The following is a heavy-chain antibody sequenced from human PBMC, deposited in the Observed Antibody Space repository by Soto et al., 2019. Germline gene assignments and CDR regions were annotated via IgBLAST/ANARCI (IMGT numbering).Heavy chain of an antibody. J-gene: IGHJ4*02. CDR3: ARGVGYYGSASYYNLDY. Sequence: QVQLVESGGGVVQPGRSLRLSCAASGFSFSSYAMHWVRQAPGKGLEWVADISYDGSDKYYADSVKGRFTISRDNSKNPLSVQMNSLRAEDTAVYYCARGVGYYGSASYYNLDYWGQGTLVTVSS. V-gene: IGHV3-30-3*01. CDR1: GFSFSSYA. CDR2: ISYDGSDK. D-gene: IGHD3-10*01.